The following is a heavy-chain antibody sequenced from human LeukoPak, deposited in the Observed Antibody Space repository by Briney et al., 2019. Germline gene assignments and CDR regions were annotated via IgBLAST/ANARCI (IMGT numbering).Heavy chain of an antibody. CDR1: GFTFSSYS. D-gene: IGHD2-2*01. CDR2: ISSSSSTI. CDR3: ARDMIVVVPAATQTTPYYYYMDV. V-gene: IGHV3-48*01. Sequence: PGGSLRLSCAASGFTFSSYSMNWVRQAPGKGLEWVSDISSSSSTIYYADSVKGRFTISRDNAKNSLYLQMNSLRAEDTAVYYCARDMIVVVPAATQTTPYYYYMDVWGKGTTVTVSS. J-gene: IGHJ6*03.